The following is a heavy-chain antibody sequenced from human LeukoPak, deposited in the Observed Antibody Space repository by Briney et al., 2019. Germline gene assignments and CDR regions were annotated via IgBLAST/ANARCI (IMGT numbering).Heavy chain of an antibody. CDR1: GGSISSYY. Sequence: SETLSLTCTVSGGSISSYYWSWIRQPPGKGLEWIGHIYYSGSTNYNPSLESRVIISVDTSKNQFSLNLSSVTAADTAVHYCARGTTGRRANFDYWGQGTLVTVSS. CDR2: IYYSGST. V-gene: IGHV4-59*01. D-gene: IGHD1-14*01. CDR3: ARGTTGRRANFDY. J-gene: IGHJ4*02.